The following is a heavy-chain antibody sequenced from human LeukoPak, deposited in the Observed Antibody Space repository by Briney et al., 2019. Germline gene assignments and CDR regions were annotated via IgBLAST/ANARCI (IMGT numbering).Heavy chain of an antibody. Sequence: ASVKVSCKASGYTFTSYYMHWVRQAPGQGLEWMGIINPSGGSTSYAQKFQGRVTMTRDTSTSTVYMELSSLRSEDTAVYYCAREDGRSSTSCYEAFDIWGQGTMVTVSS. CDR2: INPSGGST. CDR3: AREDGRSSTSCYEAFDI. D-gene: IGHD2-2*01. J-gene: IGHJ3*02. V-gene: IGHV1-46*01. CDR1: GYTFTSYY.